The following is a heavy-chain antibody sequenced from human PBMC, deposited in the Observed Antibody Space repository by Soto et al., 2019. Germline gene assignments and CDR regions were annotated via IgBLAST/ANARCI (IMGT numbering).Heavy chain of an antibody. V-gene: IGHV3-74*01. J-gene: IGHJ3*02. D-gene: IGHD1-1*01. CDR1: GFTFSTYW. Sequence: GGSLRLSCAVSGFTFSTYWMHWVRQAPGKGMVWVSGINSDGTNTAYADSVKGRLTISRDNAKNTLYLQMNSLRAEDTALYYCARGKNVWKNALDTWGQGTMVTVSS. CDR2: INSDGTNT. CDR3: ARGKNVWKNALDT.